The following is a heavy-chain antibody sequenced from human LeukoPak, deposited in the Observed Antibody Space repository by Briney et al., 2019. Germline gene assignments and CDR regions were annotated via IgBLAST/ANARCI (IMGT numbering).Heavy chain of an antibody. CDR2: IDTYSGNT. V-gene: IGHV1-18*01. CDR3: ARVHPSGSYHKY. Sequence: ASVKVSCKASGSTFTSYGISWVRQAPGQGLEWMGWIDTYSGNTNYAQKVQGRVTMTTDTSTSTTYMELRSLRSDDTAVYYCARVHPSGSYHKYWGQGTLVTVSS. CDR1: GSTFTSYG. D-gene: IGHD3-10*01. J-gene: IGHJ4*02.